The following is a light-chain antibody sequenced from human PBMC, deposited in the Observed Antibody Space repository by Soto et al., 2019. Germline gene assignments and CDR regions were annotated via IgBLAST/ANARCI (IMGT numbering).Light chain of an antibody. V-gene: IGKV1-9*01. CDR3: QQLLSNPIT. CDR2: AAS. CDR1: QGISSY. J-gene: IGKJ5*01. Sequence: DIQLTQSPSFLSASVGDTVTITCRASQGISSYLAWYQQKPGKAPKLLIYAASTLQSGVPLRFSGSGSGTSFTLTISSLQPEDFATYYCQQLLSNPITFGQGTRLEI.